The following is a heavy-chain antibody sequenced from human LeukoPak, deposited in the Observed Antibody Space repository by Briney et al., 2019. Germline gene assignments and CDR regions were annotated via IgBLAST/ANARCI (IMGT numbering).Heavy chain of an antibody. CDR3: ARELADDSSGYSQGGAFDI. J-gene: IGHJ3*02. Sequence: SVKVSCKASGGTFSSYAISWVRQAPGQGLEWMGGIIPIFGTANYAQKFQGRVTITTDESTSTAYTELSSLRSEDTAVYYCARELADDSSGYSQGGAFDIWGQGTMVTVSS. CDR2: IIPIFGTA. CDR1: GGTFSSYA. V-gene: IGHV1-69*05. D-gene: IGHD3-22*01.